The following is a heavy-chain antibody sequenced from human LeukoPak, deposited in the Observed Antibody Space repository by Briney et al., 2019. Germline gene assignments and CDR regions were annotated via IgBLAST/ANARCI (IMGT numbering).Heavy chain of an antibody. CDR2: IYYSGST. D-gene: IGHD3-10*01. Sequence: SETLSLTCAVYGGSFSGYYWSWIRQPPGKGLEWIGSIYYSGSTYYNPSLKSRVTISVDTSKNQFSLKLSSVTAADTAVYYCATYGSGSLGVDYWGQGTLVTVSS. V-gene: IGHV4-34*01. CDR1: GGSFSGYY. CDR3: ATYGSGSLGVDY. J-gene: IGHJ4*02.